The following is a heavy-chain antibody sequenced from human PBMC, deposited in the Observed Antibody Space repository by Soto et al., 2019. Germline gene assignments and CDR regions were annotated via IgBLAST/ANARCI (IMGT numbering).Heavy chain of an antibody. CDR3: ARVWYNFDY. V-gene: IGHV4-34*01. CDR1: GGSFSGYY. J-gene: IGHJ4*02. D-gene: IGHD1-1*01. CDR2: INHGGST. Sequence: PSETLSLTCTVYGGSFSGYYWSWIRQPPGKGLEWIGEINHGGSTNYNPSLKSRVTISVDTSRNNFSLQLSSVTAADTAVYYCARVWYNFDYWGQGTLVTVS.